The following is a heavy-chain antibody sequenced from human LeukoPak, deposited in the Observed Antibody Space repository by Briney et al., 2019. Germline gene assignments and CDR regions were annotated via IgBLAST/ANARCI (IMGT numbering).Heavy chain of an antibody. CDR1: GGSISSSSYY. J-gene: IGHJ6*03. V-gene: IGHV4-39*07. Sequence: PSETLSLTCTVSGGSISSSSYYWGWIRQPPGKGLEWIGSIYYSGSTYYNPSLKSRVTISVDTSKNQFSLKLSSVTAADTAVYYCARRRRPRRPPGSYYNVYPRPSYMDVWGKGTTVTISS. CDR3: ARRRRPRRPPGSYYNVYPRPSYMDV. D-gene: IGHD3-10*01. CDR2: IYYSGST.